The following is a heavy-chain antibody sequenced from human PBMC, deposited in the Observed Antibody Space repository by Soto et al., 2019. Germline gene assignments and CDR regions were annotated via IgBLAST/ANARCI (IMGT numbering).Heavy chain of an antibody. CDR3: ARDSGWQILNFDN. J-gene: IGHJ4*02. V-gene: IGHV3-30*03. CDR2: SSYDGRET. Sequence: HPGGSLRLSCAASDFDFSSYGIHWIRQAPGKGLEWVAASSYDGRETFYADSAKRRFTVSKEMSKNTAFLQMNALRHEDTAVYFCARDSGWQILNFDNWGQRTPVTVSS. D-gene: IGHD3-10*01. CDR1: DFDFSSYG.